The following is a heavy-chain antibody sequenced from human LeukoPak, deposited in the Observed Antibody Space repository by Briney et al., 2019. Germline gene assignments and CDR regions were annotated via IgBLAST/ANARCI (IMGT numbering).Heavy chain of an antibody. J-gene: IGHJ4*02. Sequence: GASVKVSCKASGYTFTGYYMHWVRQAPGQGLEWMGWINPKSGGTNYAQKFQGRVTMTRDTSISTAYMELSRLRSDDTAVYYCARATQRQYYFDYWGQGTLVTVSS. CDR1: GYTFTGYY. V-gene: IGHV1-2*02. CDR3: ARATQRQYYFDY. CDR2: INPKSGGT. D-gene: IGHD6-19*01.